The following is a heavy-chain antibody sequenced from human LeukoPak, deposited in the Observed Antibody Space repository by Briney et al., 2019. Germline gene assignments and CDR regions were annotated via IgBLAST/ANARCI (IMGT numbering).Heavy chain of an antibody. D-gene: IGHD5-18*01. V-gene: IGHV1-2*02. CDR2: INPNSGGT. CDR1: GYTFTGYY. Sequence: GASVKVSCKASGYTFTGYYMHWVRQAPGHGLEWMGWINPNSGGTNYAQKFQGRVTMTRDTSISTAYMELSRLRSDDTAVYYCAAAIQLAYYYYYMDVWGKGTTVTVSS. J-gene: IGHJ6*03. CDR3: AAAIQLAYYYYYMDV.